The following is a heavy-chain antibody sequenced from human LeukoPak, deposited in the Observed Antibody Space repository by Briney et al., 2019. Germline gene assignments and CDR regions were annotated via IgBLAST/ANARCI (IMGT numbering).Heavy chain of an antibody. D-gene: IGHD3-22*01. CDR3: ARDLGDSSGFLPP. J-gene: IGHJ5*02. V-gene: IGHV1-69*13. Sequence: GASVKVSCKASGGTFSSYAISWVRQAPGQGLEWMGGIIPIFGTANYAQKFQGRVTITADESTSTAYMELSSLRSEDTAVYYRARDLGDSSGFLPPWGQGTLVTVSS. CDR1: GGTFSSYA. CDR2: IIPIFGTA.